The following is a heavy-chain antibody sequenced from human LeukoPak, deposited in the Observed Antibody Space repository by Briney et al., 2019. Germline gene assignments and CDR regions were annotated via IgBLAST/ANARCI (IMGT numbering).Heavy chain of an antibody. D-gene: IGHD3-10*01. CDR2: IITILGIA. V-gene: IGHV1-69*04. J-gene: IGHJ4*02. CDR3: ARGYGSGSAWHYVDY. Sequence: SVKVSCKASGGTFSSYAISWVRQAPGQGLEWMGRIITILGIANYAQKFQGRVTITADKSTSTAYMELSSLRSEDTAVYYCARGYGSGSAWHYVDYWGQGTLVTVSS. CDR1: GGTFSSYA.